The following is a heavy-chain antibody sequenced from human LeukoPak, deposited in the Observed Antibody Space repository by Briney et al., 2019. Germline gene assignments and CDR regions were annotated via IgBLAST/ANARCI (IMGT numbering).Heavy chain of an antibody. V-gene: IGHV3-30*03. CDR3: ARDGLKGCIAAAGTCYYYMDV. Sequence: GGSLRLSCEASGFTFSNYGMHWVRQAPGKGLEWVAVISYEGSTTHYADSVKGRFTISRDNSKNSLYLQMNSLRAEDTAVYYCARDGLKGCIAAAGTCYYYMDVWGKGTTVTISS. CDR1: GFTFSNYG. CDR2: ISYEGSTT. J-gene: IGHJ6*03. D-gene: IGHD6-13*01.